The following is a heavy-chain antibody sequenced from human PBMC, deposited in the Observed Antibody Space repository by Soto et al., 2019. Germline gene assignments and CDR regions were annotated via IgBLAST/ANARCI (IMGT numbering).Heavy chain of an antibody. CDR3: ANHNHYGAPPTYNCFDT. V-gene: IGHV1-69*13. CDR1: GGTFSRYA. J-gene: IGHJ5*02. CDR2: IITIFGTA. D-gene: IGHD4-17*01. Sequence: GASVTVSCKASGGTFSRYAISWVRQAPGPGLEWMGGIITIFGTANYAQKVQGRVTITADESTSTAYMELSSLRSEDTAVYSCANHNHYGAPPTYNCFDTWGQGTLVTVSS.